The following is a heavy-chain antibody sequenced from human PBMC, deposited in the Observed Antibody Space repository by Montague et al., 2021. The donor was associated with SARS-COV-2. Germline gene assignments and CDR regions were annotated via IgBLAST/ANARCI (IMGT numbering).Heavy chain of an antibody. V-gene: IGHV6-1*01. J-gene: IGHJ4*02. CDR2: TYYRSKWYT. CDR1: RDSVSSNSAA. CDR3: AREGTVPGPRGIYFDD. Sequence: CAISRDSVSSNSAAWNWIRQSPSGGLEWLGRTYYRSKWYTDYAPSVKTRITITPDTSNNQFSLHLNSVIPGDTAVYYCAREGTVPGPRGIYFDDWGQGTLVTVSS. D-gene: IGHD1-1*01.